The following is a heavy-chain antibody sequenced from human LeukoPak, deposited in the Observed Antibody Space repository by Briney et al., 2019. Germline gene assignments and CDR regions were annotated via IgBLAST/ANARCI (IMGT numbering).Heavy chain of an antibody. V-gene: IGHV3-21*01. D-gene: IGHD1-26*01. CDR2: ISRTSNYI. Sequence: GGSLRLSCAASGFIFSDQNMNWVRQAPGKGLEWVSSISRTSNYIYYADSVKGRFTISRDNANNSLYLQMNSLRAEDTAVYYCARDNQWELGDYFDYWGQGTLVTVSS. J-gene: IGHJ4*02. CDR3: ARDNQWELGDYFDY. CDR1: GFIFSDQN.